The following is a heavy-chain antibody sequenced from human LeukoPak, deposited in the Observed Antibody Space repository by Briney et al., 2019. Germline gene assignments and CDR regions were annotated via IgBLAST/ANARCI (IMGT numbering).Heavy chain of an antibody. J-gene: IGHJ4*02. V-gene: IGHV1-69*13. Sequence: ASVKVSCKASGGTSSSYAISWVRQAPGQGLEWMGGIIPIFGTANYAQKFQGRVTITADESTSTAYTELSSQRSEDTAMYYCARVRYSGYGHFDYWGQGTLVTVSS. CDR1: GGTSSSYA. CDR3: ARVRYSGYGHFDY. D-gene: IGHD5-12*01. CDR2: IIPIFGTA.